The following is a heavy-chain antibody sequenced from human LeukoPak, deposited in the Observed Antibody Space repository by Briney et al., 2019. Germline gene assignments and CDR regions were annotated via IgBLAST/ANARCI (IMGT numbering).Heavy chain of an antibody. CDR2: ISWNSDSI. V-gene: IGHV3-9*01. D-gene: IGHD3-10*01. Sequence: PGRSLRLSCAASGFTFDDYAMHWVRQAPGKGLEWVSGISWNSDSIGSAASEKGRFIITRDNETNFLYLEINSRRGEVTAVYCCAKDYGWGRWQKRVPVCLDYWGEG. J-gene: IGHJ4*02. CDR3: AKDYGWGRWQKRVPVCLDY. CDR1: GFTFDDYA.